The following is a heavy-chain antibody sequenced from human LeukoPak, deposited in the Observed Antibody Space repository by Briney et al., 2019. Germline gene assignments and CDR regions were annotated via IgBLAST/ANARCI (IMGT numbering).Heavy chain of an antibody. D-gene: IGHD3-22*01. V-gene: IGHV3-30*02. CDR3: AKERSGLDY. CDR2: IQYDGRNK. J-gene: IGHJ4*02. Sequence: GGSLRLSCAASGFTFSNYGLHWVRQAPGKGLEWVAFIQYDGRNKHYADSVKGRFTVSRDNSKNPLYLQMSSLRPEDTAVYYCAKERSGLDYWGQGTLVTVSS. CDR1: GFTFSNYG.